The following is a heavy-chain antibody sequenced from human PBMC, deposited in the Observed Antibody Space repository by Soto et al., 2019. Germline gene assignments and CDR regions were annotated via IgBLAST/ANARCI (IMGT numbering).Heavy chain of an antibody. D-gene: IGHD2-8*01. Sequence: PVKVSSKASGGTFSRYSLRLVRQAPGKRLEWMGGIIPIFGTANYAQKFQGRVTITADESTSTAYMELSSLRSEDTAVYYCAQSVEWGISYYYYGMDVWGQGTTVTVSS. CDR1: GGTFSRYS. J-gene: IGHJ6*02. CDR2: IIPIFGTA. CDR3: AQSVEWGISYYYYGMDV. V-gene: IGHV1-69*13.